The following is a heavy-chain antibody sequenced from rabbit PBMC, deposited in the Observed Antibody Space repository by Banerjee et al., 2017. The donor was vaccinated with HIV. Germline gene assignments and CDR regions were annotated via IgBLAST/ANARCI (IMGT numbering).Heavy chain of an antibody. CDR3: ARDAGGDGYSNDL. Sequence: QSLEESGGGLVQAEGSLTLTCTASGFSLSSGYDMCWVRQAPGKGLEWIACINVDSVTWYANWAKGRFTISKTSSTTVTLQMTRLTVADTATYFCARDAGGDGYSNDLWGPGTLVTVS. D-gene: IGHD7-1*01. V-gene: IGHV1S40*01. J-gene: IGHJ6*01. CDR1: GFSLSSGYD. CDR2: INVDSVT.